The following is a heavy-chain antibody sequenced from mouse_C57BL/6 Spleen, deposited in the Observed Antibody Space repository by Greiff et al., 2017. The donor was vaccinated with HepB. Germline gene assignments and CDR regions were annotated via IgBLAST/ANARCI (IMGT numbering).Heavy chain of an antibody. J-gene: IGHJ4*01. V-gene: IGHV3-6*01. Sequence: EVKLMESGPGLVKPSQSLSLTCSVTGYSITSGYYWNWIRQFPGNKLEWMGYISYDGSKNYNPSLKNRISITRDTSKNQFFLKLNSVTTEDTATYYCARAGLPYAMDYWGQGTSVTVSS. CDR3: ARAGLPYAMDY. D-gene: IGHD2-4*01. CDR1: GYSITSGYY. CDR2: ISYDGSK.